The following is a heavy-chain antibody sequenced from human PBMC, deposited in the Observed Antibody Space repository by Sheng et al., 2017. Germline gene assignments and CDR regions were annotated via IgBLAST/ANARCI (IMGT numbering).Heavy chain of an antibody. J-gene: IGHJ3*02. D-gene: IGHD2-15*01. CDR1: GFTFSSYS. Sequence: EVQLVESGGGLVQPGGSLRLSCAASGFTFSSYSMNWVRQAPGKGLEWVSYISSSSSTIYYADSVKGRFTISRDNAKNSLYLQMNSLRAEDTAVYYCARVVPGVVAATYAFDIWGQGTMVTVSS. CDR3: ARVVPGVVAATYAFDI. CDR2: ISSSSSTI. V-gene: IGHV3-48*01.